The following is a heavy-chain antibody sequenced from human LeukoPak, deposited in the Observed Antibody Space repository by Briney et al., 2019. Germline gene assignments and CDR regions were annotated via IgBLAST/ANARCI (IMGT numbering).Heavy chain of an antibody. D-gene: IGHD6-13*01. V-gene: IGHV5-51*01. Sequence: GAPPQICSEGSGSIITSYWIGWVRPLAGEGLEWVGIIYPGDSDTSYSPSFQGQVTISADKSLSPAYLQWCSLKASGTAMYYCARFSSSWYFSGMDVWGQGTTVTVSS. CDR1: GSIITSYW. CDR2: IYPGDSDT. CDR3: ARFSSSWYFSGMDV. J-gene: IGHJ6*02.